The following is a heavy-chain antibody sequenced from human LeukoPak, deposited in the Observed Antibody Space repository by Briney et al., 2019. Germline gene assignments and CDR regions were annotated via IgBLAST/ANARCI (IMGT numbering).Heavy chain of an antibody. CDR3: VRDRWPGLGDF. CDR1: GFTVSVNY. V-gene: IGHV3-66*01. D-gene: IGHD6-19*01. CDR2: VYSGGLT. Sequence: PGVSLRLSCAASGFTVSVNYKSWVRQAPGKGLEWVSTVYSGGLTYYADPVKGRFTISRDNSKNTLYLQMSSLRAEDTAVYYCVRDRWPGLGDFWGQGTTVTVSS. J-gene: IGHJ6*02.